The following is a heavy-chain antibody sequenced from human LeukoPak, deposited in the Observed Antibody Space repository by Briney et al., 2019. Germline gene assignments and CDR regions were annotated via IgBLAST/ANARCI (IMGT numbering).Heavy chain of an antibody. J-gene: IGHJ4*02. CDR3: ATTYYDILTGYYNGPFVY. CDR2: ISGSGGST. D-gene: IGHD3-9*01. Sequence: GGSLRLSCAASGFTFSSYAMSWVRQAPGKGLEWVSAISGSGGSTYYADSVKGRFTISRDNSKNTLYLQMNSLRAEDTAVYYCATTYYDILTGYYNGPFVYWGQGTLVTVSS. V-gene: IGHV3-23*01. CDR1: GFTFSSYA.